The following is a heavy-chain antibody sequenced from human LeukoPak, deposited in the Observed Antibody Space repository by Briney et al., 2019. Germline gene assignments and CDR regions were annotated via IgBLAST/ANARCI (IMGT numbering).Heavy chain of an antibody. CDR1: GFTLSSYW. J-gene: IGHJ4*02. D-gene: IGHD3/OR15-3a*01. CDR2: IKSDGSST. Sequence: PGGSLRLSCAASGFTLSSYWMHWVRQAPGKGLVWVSRIKSDGSSTSYADSVKGRFTISRDNAKNTLYPQMNSLRAEDTAVYYCARDPYLGPFDYWGQGTLVTVSS. V-gene: IGHV3-74*01. CDR3: ARDPYLGPFDY.